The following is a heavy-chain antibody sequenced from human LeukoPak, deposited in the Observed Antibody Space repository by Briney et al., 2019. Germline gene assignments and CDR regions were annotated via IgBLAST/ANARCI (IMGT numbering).Heavy chain of an antibody. CDR2: ISKSGDHT. CDR1: GLTFNNYA. V-gene: IGHV3-23*01. Sequence: GGSLRLSCAVSGLTFNNYAMSWVRQAPGKGLEWVSAISKSGDHTYYAASAKGRFTIYRDNSKNTQYLQMNSLRAEDTAVHYCASPVYGGYYYGMDVWGQGTTVTVSS. D-gene: IGHD4/OR15-4a*01. J-gene: IGHJ6*02. CDR3: ASPVYGGYYYGMDV.